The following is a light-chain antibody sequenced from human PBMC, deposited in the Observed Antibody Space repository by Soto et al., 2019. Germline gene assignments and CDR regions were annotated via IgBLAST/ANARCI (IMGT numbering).Light chain of an antibody. J-gene: IGKJ4*01. CDR2: KAS. Sequence: ETKIPQFPSTLSASVGDRVTIICRASQSISPWLAWYQQKPGKAPKILISKASTLQSGVPPRFSGSGSGTEFTLTISSLQPDDFATYYCQQYERYPMTFGGGTKVEIK. CDR1: QSISPW. CDR3: QQYERYPMT. V-gene: IGKV1-5*03.